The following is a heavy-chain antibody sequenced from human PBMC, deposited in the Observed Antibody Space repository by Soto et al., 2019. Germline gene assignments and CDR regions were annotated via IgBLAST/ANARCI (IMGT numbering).Heavy chain of an antibody. D-gene: IGHD2-2*01. CDR2: IRSDGGT. Sequence: GGSLRLSCEASGFAFSIYWMEWVRQAPGKGLGWVSRIRSDGGTNYADSVKGRFTVSRDNAKNTLYLQMNSLTADDSAVYYSASVTKTEVTPAPAFMDVWGKGTTVTVCS. V-gene: IGHV3-74*01. CDR1: GFAFSIYW. CDR3: ASVTKTEVTPAPAFMDV. J-gene: IGHJ6*03.